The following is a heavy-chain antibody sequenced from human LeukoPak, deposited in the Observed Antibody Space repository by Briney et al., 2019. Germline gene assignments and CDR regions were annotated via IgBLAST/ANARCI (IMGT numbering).Heavy chain of an antibody. CDR2: ISGSGGST. V-gene: IGHV3-23*01. Sequence: PGGSLRLSCAASGFTFSSYWMSWVRQAPGKGLEWVSAISGSGGSTYYADSVKGRFTISRDNSKNTLYLQMNSLRAEDTAVYYCATHPGIAAAGDYWGQGTLVTVSS. CDR1: GFTFSSYW. CDR3: ATHPGIAAAGDY. D-gene: IGHD6-13*01. J-gene: IGHJ4*02.